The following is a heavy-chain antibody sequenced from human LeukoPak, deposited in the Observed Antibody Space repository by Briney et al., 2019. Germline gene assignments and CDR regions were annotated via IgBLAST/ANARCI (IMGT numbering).Heavy chain of an antibody. J-gene: IGHJ4*02. CDR3: ARENRYKAAGTYY. V-gene: IGHV3-74*01. Sequence: GGSLRLSCAASGFTFSSYYWMHWVRQAPGKGLVWVSRIKSDEITTNYADSVKGRFTISRDNAKNTLYLQMNSLRAEDTAVYYCARENRYKAAGTYYWGQGTLVTVSS. CDR2: IKSDEITT. CDR1: GFTFSSYYW. D-gene: IGHD6-13*01.